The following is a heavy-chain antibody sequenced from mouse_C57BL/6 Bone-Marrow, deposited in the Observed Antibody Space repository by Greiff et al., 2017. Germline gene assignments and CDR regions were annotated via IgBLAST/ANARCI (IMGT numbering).Heavy chain of an antibody. CDR2: ISSGGDYI. V-gene: IGHV5-9-1*02. CDR3: TRGYYGRAMDY. Sequence: EVMLVESGAGLVKPGGSLKLSCAASGFTFSSYATSWVRQTPEKRLEWVAYISSGGDYIYYADTVKGRFTISRDNARNTLYLQMSSLKSEDTAMYYCTRGYYGRAMDYWGQGTSVTVSS. J-gene: IGHJ4*01. CDR1: GFTFSSYA. D-gene: IGHD1-1*01.